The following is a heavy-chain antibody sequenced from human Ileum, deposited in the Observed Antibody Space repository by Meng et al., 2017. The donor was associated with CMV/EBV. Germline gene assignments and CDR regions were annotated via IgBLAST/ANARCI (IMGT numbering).Heavy chain of an antibody. CDR1: GGSFSEYP. CDR3: ARASPQRRFLSY. D-gene: IGHD3-3*01. CDR2: INHGGSS. V-gene: IGHV4-34*01. Sequence: VQHQPWGPGLLKPSETLSLRCAVYGGSFSEYPWSWIRQPPGKGLEWIGEINHGGSSNYNPSLKSRVTISVDRSRNQVSLKLTSVTAADTAVYYCARASPQRRFLSYWGQGTLVTVSS. J-gene: IGHJ4*02.